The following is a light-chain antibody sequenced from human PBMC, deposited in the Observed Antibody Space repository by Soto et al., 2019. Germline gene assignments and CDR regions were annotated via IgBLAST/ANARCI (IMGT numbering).Light chain of an antibody. J-gene: IGKJ3*01. CDR2: GAS. CDR1: QSVSSSY. CDR3: QQYGSSLCT. Sequence: EIVLTQSPGTLSLSPGERATLSCRSSQSVSSSYLAWYQQKPGQAPRLLIYGASSRGTGTPDRFSGSGSGTDFALTISRLEPEDFAVYYCQQYGSSLCTFGPGTNVDIK. V-gene: IGKV3-20*01.